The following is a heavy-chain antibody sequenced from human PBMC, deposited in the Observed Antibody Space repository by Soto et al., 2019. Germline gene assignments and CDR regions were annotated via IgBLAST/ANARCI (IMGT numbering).Heavy chain of an antibody. CDR2: INSDGSST. CDR3: ARDLVATMGYYYYGMDV. D-gene: IGHD5-12*01. CDR1: GFTFSSYW. Sequence: PGGSLRLSCAASGFTFSSYWMHWVRQAPGKGLVWVSRINSDGSSTSYADSVKGRFTISRDNAKNTLYLQMNSLRAEDTAVYYCARDLVATMGYYYYGMDVWGQGTTVTVSS. V-gene: IGHV3-74*01. J-gene: IGHJ6*02.